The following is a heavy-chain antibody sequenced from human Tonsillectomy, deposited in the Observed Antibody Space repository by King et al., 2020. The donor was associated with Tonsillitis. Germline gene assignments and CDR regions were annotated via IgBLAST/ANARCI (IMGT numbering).Heavy chain of an antibody. D-gene: IGHD3-22*01. V-gene: IGHV1-69*12. Sequence: QLVQSGAEVKKPGSSVKVSCKASGGTFSSYAISWVRQAPGRGLEWMGGIIPIFGTANYAQKFQGRVTITADESTSTAYMELSSLRSEDTAVYYCARDHVFLVEDDSSGYYYGWLDPWGQGTLVTVSS. CDR3: ARDHVFLVEDDSSGYYYGWLDP. J-gene: IGHJ5*02. CDR1: GGTFSSYA. CDR2: IIPIFGTA.